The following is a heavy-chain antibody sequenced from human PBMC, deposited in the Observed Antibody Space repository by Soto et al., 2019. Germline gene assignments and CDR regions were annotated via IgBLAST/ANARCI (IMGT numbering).Heavy chain of an antibody. CDR1: GGSFSGYY. V-gene: IGHV4-34*01. CDR2: INHSGST. D-gene: IGHD5-12*01. Sequence: SETLSLTCAVYGGSFSGYYWSWIRQPPGKGLAWIGEINHSGSTSYNPSLKSRVTISVDTSKNQFSLKLSSVTAADTAVYYCARGARWLRQYYYGMDVWDQGTTVTVSS. J-gene: IGHJ6*02. CDR3: ARGARWLRQYYYGMDV.